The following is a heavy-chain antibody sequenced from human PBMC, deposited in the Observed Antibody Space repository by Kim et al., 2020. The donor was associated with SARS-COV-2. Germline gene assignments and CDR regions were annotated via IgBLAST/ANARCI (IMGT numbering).Heavy chain of an antibody. D-gene: IGHD3-16*02. CDR3: ARVGYDYVWGSYRDYYYYGMDV. V-gene: IGHV3-11*05. CDR2: ISSRSSYT. CDR1: GFTFSDYY. J-gene: IGHJ6*02. Sequence: GGSLRLSCAASGFTFSDYYMSWIRQAPGKGLEWVSYISSRSSYTNYADSVKGRFTISRDNAKNSLYLQMNSLRAEDTAVYYCARVGYDYVWGSYRDYYYYGMDVWGQGTTVTVSS.